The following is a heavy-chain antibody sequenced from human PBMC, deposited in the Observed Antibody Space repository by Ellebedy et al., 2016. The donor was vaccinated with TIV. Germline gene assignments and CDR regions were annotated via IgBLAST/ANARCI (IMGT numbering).Heavy chain of an antibody. Sequence: GGSLRLSCKGSGYNFATYWIGWVRQMPGKGLEWIGIINPGHSGTTYSPSFQGQVTFSADKSISTAYLQWSSLKASDTAMYYCTRLAYCGDDCYFDYWGQGTLVTVSS. CDR2: INPGHSGT. CDR1: GYNFATYW. J-gene: IGHJ4*02. CDR3: TRLAYCGDDCYFDY. D-gene: IGHD2-21*02. V-gene: IGHV5-51*01.